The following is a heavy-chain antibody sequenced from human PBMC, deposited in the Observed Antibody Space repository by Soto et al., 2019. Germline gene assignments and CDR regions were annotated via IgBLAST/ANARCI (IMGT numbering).Heavy chain of an antibody. CDR2: ISFDGSNT. J-gene: IGHJ4*02. Sequence: PGGSLRLSCAASGFSFSRYAMHWVRQSPGKGLEWVAAISFDGSNTYHADSVKGRFTISRDDDKSALHLQMNSLRTEDTALYYCARTFGGITVYDYWGRGTLVTVSS. V-gene: IGHV3-30*04. CDR3: ARTFGGITVYDY. D-gene: IGHD3-16*02. CDR1: GFSFSRYA.